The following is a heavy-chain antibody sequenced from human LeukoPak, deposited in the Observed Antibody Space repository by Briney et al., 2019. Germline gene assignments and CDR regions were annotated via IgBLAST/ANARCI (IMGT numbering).Heavy chain of an antibody. V-gene: IGHV4-34*01. Sequence: SETLSLTCAVYGGSFSGYYWSWIRQPPGKGLDWIGEINHSGSTNYNPSLKSRVTISVDTSKNQFSLKLSSVAAADTAVYYCATRRGYSYGARDYWGQGTLVTVSS. D-gene: IGHD5-18*01. CDR2: INHSGST. CDR1: GGSFSGYY. J-gene: IGHJ4*02. CDR3: ATRRGYSYGARDY.